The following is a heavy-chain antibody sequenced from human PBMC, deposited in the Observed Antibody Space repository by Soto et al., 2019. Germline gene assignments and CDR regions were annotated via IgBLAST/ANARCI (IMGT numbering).Heavy chain of an antibody. CDR2: IRYDGTKK. Sequence: QVQLVESGGGVVQSGRSLTLSCAASGFSLRTYGIHWIRRAPGKGLEWVAFIRYDGTKKFYANSVKGRFTISKDNSNNILYLQMSGLRAEDTAVYYCARDVVTAVAGSVNWFDPWGQGTLVTVSS. J-gene: IGHJ5*02. CDR3: ARDVVTAVAGSVNWFDP. D-gene: IGHD6-19*01. V-gene: IGHV3-33*01. CDR1: GFSLRTYG.